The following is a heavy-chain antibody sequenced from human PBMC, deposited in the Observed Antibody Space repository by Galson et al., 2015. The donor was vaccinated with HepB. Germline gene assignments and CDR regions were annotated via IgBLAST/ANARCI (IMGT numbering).Heavy chain of an antibody. V-gene: IGHV3-30-3*01. CDR1: GFTFSRYA. J-gene: IGHJ3*02. Sequence: SLRLSCAASGFTFSRYAMHWVRQAPGRGLESVAVISKDGSHTIYRDSVRGRFTISRDNSMNTLQLQMSSLTDEDTALYHCARALYFDRSADVREAFDIWGQGTMVAVSS. CDR2: ISKDGSHT. CDR3: ARALYFDRSADVREAFDI. D-gene: IGHD3-22*01.